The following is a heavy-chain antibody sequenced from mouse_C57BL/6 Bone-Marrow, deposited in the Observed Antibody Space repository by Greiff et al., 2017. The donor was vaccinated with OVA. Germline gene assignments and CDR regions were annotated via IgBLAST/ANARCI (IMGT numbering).Heavy chain of an antibody. CDR2: IYPSSGNT. Sequence: QVQLKQSGAELARPGASVKLSCKASGYTFTSYGISWVKQRTGQGLEWIGEIYPSSGNTYYNEKFKGKATLTADKSSSTAYMELRSLTSEDAAVYFCARGRYYDNPYFDYWGQGTTLTVSS. CDR3: ARGRYYDNPYFDY. J-gene: IGHJ2*01. CDR1: GYTFTSYG. V-gene: IGHV1-81*01. D-gene: IGHD2-1*01.